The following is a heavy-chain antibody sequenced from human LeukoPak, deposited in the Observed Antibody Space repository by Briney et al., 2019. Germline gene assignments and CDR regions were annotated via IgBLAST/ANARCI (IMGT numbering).Heavy chain of an antibody. D-gene: IGHD3-16*02. J-gene: IGHJ5*02. CDR3: ARDADYVWGSYRHKQPNWFDP. CDR1: GFTFSDYY. CDR2: ISSSGSTI. V-gene: IGHV3-11*01. Sequence: GGSLRLSCAASGFTFSDYYMSWLRQAPGKGLEGVSYISSSGSTIYYADSVKGRFTISRDNAKNSLYLQMNSLRAEDTAVYYCARDADYVWGSYRHKQPNWFDPWGQGTLVTVSS.